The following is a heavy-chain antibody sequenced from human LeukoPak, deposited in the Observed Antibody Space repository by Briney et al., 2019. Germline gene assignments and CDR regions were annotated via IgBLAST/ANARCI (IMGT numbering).Heavy chain of an antibody. CDR3: AREGRSWPFEYFQH. Sequence: GTSVKVSCKASGYTFTSYAMNWVRQAPGQGLEWMGWINTNTGNPTYAQGFTGRFVFSLDTSVSTAYLQISSLKAEDTAVYYCAREGRSWPFEYFQHWGQGTLVTVSS. CDR2: INTNTGNP. J-gene: IGHJ1*01. CDR1: GYTFTSYA. V-gene: IGHV7-4-1*02. D-gene: IGHD6-13*01.